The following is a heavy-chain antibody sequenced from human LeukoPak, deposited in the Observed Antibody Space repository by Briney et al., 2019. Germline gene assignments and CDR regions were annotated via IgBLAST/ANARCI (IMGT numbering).Heavy chain of an antibody. D-gene: IGHD2-21*02. CDR1: GFTVSSNY. Sequence: GGSLRLSCAASGFTVSSNYMSWVRQAPGKGLEWVALIWYDGSKTYYADSVKGRFTISRDDSQNTLYLQMNSLKAEDTAVYYCASSLYGDGYYYQYGMDVWGQGTTVTVSS. V-gene: IGHV3-33*08. CDR3: ASSLYGDGYYYQYGMDV. CDR2: IWYDGSKT. J-gene: IGHJ6*02.